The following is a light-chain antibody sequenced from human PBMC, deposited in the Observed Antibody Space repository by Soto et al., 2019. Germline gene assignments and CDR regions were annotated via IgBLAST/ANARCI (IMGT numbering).Light chain of an antibody. Sequence: QSVLTQPASVSGSPGQSITISCTGTSSDVGRYNYVSWYQQYPGKAPKLMIYDVSNRPSGVSNRFSGSKSGNTASLTISGRQAEDEAHYYCSSYTTSTTWVFGGGTKLTVL. V-gene: IGLV2-14*01. CDR3: SSYTTSTTWV. CDR2: DVS. CDR1: SSDVGRYNY. J-gene: IGLJ3*02.